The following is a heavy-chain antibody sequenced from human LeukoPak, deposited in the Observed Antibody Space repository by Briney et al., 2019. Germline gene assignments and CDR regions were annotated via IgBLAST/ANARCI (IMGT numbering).Heavy chain of an antibody. J-gene: IGHJ4*02. Sequence: GGSLRLSCAASGFTFSSYAMSWVRQAPGKGLEWVSAISGSGGNTYYADSVKGRFTISRDNSKNTLYLQMNSLRAEDTAVYYCAKDVGYCSSTSCYATELFDYWGQGTLVTVSS. CDR1: GFTFSSYA. D-gene: IGHD2-2*01. CDR2: ISGSGGNT. V-gene: IGHV3-23*01. CDR3: AKDVGYCSSTSCYATELFDY.